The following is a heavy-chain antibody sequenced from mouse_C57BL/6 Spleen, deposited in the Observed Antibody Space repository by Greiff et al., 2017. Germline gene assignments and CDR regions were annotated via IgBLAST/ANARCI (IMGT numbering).Heavy chain of an antibody. J-gene: IGHJ1*03. CDR2: IYPSASET. CDR3: ARRDYGSRYFDV. Sequence: QVQLQQPGAELVRPGSSVKLSCKASGYTFTSYWMDWVKQRPGQGLEWIGNIYPSASETHYNQKFKDKDTLTVDKSSSTAYMQLSSLTSEDSAVYYCARRDYGSRYFDVWGTGTTVTVSS. V-gene: IGHV1-61*01. CDR1: GYTFTSYW. D-gene: IGHD1-1*01.